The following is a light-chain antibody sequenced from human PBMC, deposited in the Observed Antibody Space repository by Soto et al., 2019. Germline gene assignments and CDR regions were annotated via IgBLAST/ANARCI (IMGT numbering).Light chain of an antibody. CDR2: EVI. Sequence: QSALTQPASVSGSPGQSITISCTGTSSDVGSYNLVSWYQQHPGKAPKLMIYEVIKRPSGVSNRFAGSKSGNTASLTISGFQSEYCADYYSCLYSGSSTYVFVTGTKLTVL. V-gene: IGLV2-23*02. J-gene: IGLJ1*01. CDR1: SSDVGSYNL. CDR3: CLYSGSSTYV.